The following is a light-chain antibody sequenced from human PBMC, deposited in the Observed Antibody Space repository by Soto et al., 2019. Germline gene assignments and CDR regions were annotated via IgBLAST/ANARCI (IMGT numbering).Light chain of an antibody. V-gene: IGKV3-15*01. CDR1: QSVDYN. J-gene: IGKJ4*01. CDR3: QQYKTWLT. Sequence: EVVLTQSPATLSVSPGERVTLSCRASQSVDYNLAWYQQKPGQAPRLLIYGVATRATGIPARFSGSASGTEFNLHISSLQFGEFSTLYCQQYKTWLTFGGGTKVEIK. CDR2: GVA.